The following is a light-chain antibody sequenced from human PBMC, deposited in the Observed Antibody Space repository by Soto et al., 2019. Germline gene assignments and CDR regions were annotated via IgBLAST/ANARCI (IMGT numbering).Light chain of an antibody. CDR1: QSVSSY. Sequence: SRGESTSMASRSSQSVSSYLAWYQQKAGQAPRLLIYDASNRATGIPARFSGSVSGTDFPLTMRCLHSEGLALQFCQQVSAWRLLAFGGGSKVDIK. CDR2: DAS. J-gene: IGKJ4*01. V-gene: IGKV3-11*01. CDR3: QQVSAWRLLA.